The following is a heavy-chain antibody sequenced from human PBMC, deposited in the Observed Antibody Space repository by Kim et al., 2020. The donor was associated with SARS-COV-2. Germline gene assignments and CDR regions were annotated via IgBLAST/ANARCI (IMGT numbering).Heavy chain of an antibody. J-gene: IGHJ4*02. CDR3: AKTDCTNGVCYKNLFDY. Sequence: GGSLRLSCAASGFTFSSYAMSWVRQAPGKGLEWVSAISGSGGITYYADSVKGRFTISRDNSKNTLYLQMNSLRAEDTAVYYCAKTDCTNGVCYKNLFDYWGQATLVTVSS. D-gene: IGHD2-8*01. V-gene: IGHV3-23*01. CDR1: GFTFSSYA. CDR2: ISGSGGIT.